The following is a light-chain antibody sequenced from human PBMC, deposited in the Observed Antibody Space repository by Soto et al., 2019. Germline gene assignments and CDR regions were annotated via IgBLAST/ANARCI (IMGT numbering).Light chain of an antibody. CDR3: QQRSNWPPNT. CDR2: DAS. J-gene: IGKJ4*01. CDR1: QSVSSY. V-gene: IGKV3-11*01. Sequence: EIVLTQSPATLSLSPGERATLSCRASQSVSSYLAWYQQKPGQAPRLLIYDASNRATCIPARFSGSGSGTDFTLTISSLEPEDFAVYYCQQRSNWPPNTFGGGTKVEIK.